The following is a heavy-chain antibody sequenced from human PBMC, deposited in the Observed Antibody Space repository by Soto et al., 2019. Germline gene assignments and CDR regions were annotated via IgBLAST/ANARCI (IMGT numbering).Heavy chain of an antibody. V-gene: IGHV4-59*01. CDR2: IYYSGST. D-gene: IGHD3-16*01. J-gene: IGHJ5*02. CDR1: GGSISSYY. CDR3: ASYMGGTIST. Sequence: SETLSLTCTVSGGSISSYYWSWIRQPPGKGLEWIGYIYYSGSTNYNPSLKSRVTISVDTSKNQFSLKLSSVTAADTAMYYCASYMGGTISTWGQGTLVTVSS.